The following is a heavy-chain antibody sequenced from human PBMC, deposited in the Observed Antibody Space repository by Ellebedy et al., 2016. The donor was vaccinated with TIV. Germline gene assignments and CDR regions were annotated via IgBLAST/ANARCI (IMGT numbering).Heavy chain of an antibody. J-gene: IGHJ6*02. CDR1: GFTFSDSI. CDR3: TKIDGGSFLYYYGMDV. D-gene: IGHD1-26*01. Sequence: GESLKISCAASGFTFSDSIMHWVRQASGKGLEWVGRIRSKANNYATAYAASVKGRFTISRDDSKRTAYLQMNSLKTEDTAVYYCTKIDGGSFLYYYGMDVWGQGTTVTVSS. CDR2: IRSKANNYAT. V-gene: IGHV3-73*01.